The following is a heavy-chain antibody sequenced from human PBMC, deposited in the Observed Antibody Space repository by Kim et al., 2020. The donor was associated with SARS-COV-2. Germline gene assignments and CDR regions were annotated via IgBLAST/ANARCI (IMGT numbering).Heavy chain of an antibody. J-gene: IGHJ6*02. D-gene: IGHD3-10*01. Sequence: GGSLRLSCAASGFTFDDYAMHWVRQAPGKGLEWVSGISWNSGSIGYADSVKGRFTISRDNAKNSLYLQMNSLRAEDTALYYCAKDISGYRGSGSSLHYYYYGMDVWGQGTTVTVSS. CDR3: AKDISGYRGSGSSLHYYYYGMDV. V-gene: IGHV3-9*01. CDR1: GFTFDDYA. CDR2: ISWNSGSI.